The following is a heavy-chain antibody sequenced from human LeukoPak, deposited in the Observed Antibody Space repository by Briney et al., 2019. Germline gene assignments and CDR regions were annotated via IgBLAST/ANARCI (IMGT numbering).Heavy chain of an antibody. J-gene: IGHJ4*02. Sequence: ASVTVSFKASVYTFTVYDINWVRQATGQGREWMGWMNPNTGDTGYAQKFQGRVTMTRNSSIDTAYMELSGLRSEDTAVYYCTRGSLSGSSRDYWGQGTLLTVSS. D-gene: IGHD1-26*01. CDR3: TRGSLSGSSRDY. CDR1: VYTFTVYD. V-gene: IGHV1-8*01. CDR2: MNPNTGDT.